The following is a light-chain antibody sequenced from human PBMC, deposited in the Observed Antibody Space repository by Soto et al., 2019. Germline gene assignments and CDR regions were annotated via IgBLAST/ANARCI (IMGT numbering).Light chain of an antibody. CDR3: QHSYSTPHT. J-gene: IGKJ2*01. Sequence: DIQMTQSPSSLSASVGDRVTITCRASQSISSYLNWYQQKPGQDPKLLIYAASSLQSGVPSRFSGSGSGTDFSLTISSLQPEDFAIYYCQHSYSTPHTFGQGTKLEIK. V-gene: IGKV1-39*01. CDR1: QSISSY. CDR2: AAS.